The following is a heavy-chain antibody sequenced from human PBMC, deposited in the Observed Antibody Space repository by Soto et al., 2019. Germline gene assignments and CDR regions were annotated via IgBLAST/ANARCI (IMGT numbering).Heavy chain of an antibody. V-gene: IGHV3-66*01. CDR2: IQGGGSI. Sequence: EVLLDESGGGFVQPGGSLRLSCAASGFTVSNNYMTWVRQAPGKGLEWVSVIQGGGSISYADSVMDRFTISRDSSKNTVFLDMNSLRPEDTPVYFCARGEGLGSNALGDWGQGTLVTVSS. D-gene: IGHD3-16*01. J-gene: IGHJ4*02. CDR3: ARGEGLGSNALGD. CDR1: GFTVSNNY.